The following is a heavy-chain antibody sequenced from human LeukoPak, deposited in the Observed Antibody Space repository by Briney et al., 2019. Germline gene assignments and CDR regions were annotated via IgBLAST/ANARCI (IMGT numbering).Heavy chain of an antibody. J-gene: IGHJ4*02. Sequence: PGGSLRLSCAASGFAFSSYNMKWVRRAPGKGLEWVSFISTTSTYIYYADSVKGRFTVSRDNSKNLLYLQMDSLRVEDTAVYCCARAGTCSSTSCDGGIEYWGQGTLVTVSS. CDR2: ISTTSTYI. CDR3: ARAGTCSSTSCDGGIEY. D-gene: IGHD2-2*01. V-gene: IGHV3-21*06. CDR1: GFAFSSYN.